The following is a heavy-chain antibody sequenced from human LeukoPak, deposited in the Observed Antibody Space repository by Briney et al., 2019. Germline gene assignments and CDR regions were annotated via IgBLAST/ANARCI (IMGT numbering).Heavy chain of an antibody. CDR1: GFTFDDYG. D-gene: IGHD3-10*01. J-gene: IGHJ6*03. CDR2: INWNGGST. Sequence: GGSLRLSCAASGFTFDDYGMSWVRQAPGKGLEWVSGINWNGGSTGYADSVKGRFTISRDNAKNSLYLQMNSLRAEDTALYYCARARYYYGSELHYYYMDVWGKGTTVTVSS. CDR3: ARARYYYGSELHYYYMDV. V-gene: IGHV3-20*04.